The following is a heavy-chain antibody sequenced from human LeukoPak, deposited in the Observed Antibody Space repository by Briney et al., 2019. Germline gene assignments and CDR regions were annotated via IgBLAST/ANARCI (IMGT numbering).Heavy chain of an antibody. CDR2: ISSSSSYT. D-gene: IGHD3-10*01. CDR3: ARDTVRGAHYQSPYGMDV. Sequence: PGGSLRLSCAASGFTFSDYYMSWIRQAPGKGLEWVSYISSSSSYTTYADSVTGRFTISRDNAKNSLYLQMNSLRAEDTAVYYCARDTVRGAHYQSPYGMDVWGQGTTVSVSS. V-gene: IGHV3-11*05. J-gene: IGHJ6*02. CDR1: GFTFSDYY.